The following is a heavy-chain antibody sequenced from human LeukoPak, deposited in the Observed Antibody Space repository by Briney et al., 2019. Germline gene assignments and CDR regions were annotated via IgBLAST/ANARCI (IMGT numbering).Heavy chain of an antibody. Sequence: GGSLRLSCAASGFTFSSYSMNWARQAPGRGLEWVSSISSSSSYIYYADSVKGRFTISRDNAKNSLYLQMNSLRAEDTAVYYCARIYSSSWYDFDYWGQGTLVTVSS. V-gene: IGHV3-21*01. CDR1: GFTFSSYS. CDR2: ISSSSSYI. D-gene: IGHD6-13*01. CDR3: ARIYSSSWYDFDY. J-gene: IGHJ4*02.